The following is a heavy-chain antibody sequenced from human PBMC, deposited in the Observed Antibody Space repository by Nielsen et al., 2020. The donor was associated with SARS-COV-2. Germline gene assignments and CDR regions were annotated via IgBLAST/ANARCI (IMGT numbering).Heavy chain of an antibody. J-gene: IGHJ3*02. Sequence: WIRQPPGKGLEWIGYIYYSGSTNYNPSLKSRVTISVDTSKNQFSLKLSSVTAADTAVYYCARVRWELLGGAFDIWGQGTMVTVSS. D-gene: IGHD1-26*01. CDR2: IYYSGST. CDR3: ARVRWELLGGAFDI. V-gene: IGHV4-59*01.